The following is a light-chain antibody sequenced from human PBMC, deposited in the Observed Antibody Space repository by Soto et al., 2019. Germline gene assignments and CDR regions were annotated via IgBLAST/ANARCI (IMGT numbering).Light chain of an antibody. V-gene: IGKV1-5*01. CDR2: AAS. CDR1: QSISDW. J-gene: IGKJ1*01. CDR3: QHYNSYSEA. Sequence: DIQITQSPPALSSSVGDRVTITCGASQSISDWLAWYQQKPGKAPKLLIYAASSLQSGVPSRFSGSGSGTDFTLTISSLQPDDFATYYCQHYNSYSEAFGQGTKVDI.